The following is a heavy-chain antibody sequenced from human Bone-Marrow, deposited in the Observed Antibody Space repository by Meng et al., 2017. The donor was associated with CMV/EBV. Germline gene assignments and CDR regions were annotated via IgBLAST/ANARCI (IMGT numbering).Heavy chain of an antibody. V-gene: IGHV1-46*01. CDR3: ARDFAYSSSSAGGSYFDY. CDR1: TFPSYY. CDR2: INPSGGST. J-gene: IGHJ4*02. Sequence: TFPSYYMHWVRPAPGQGLEWMGIINPSGGSTSYAQKFQGRVTMTRDTSTSTVYMELSSLRSEDTAVYYCARDFAYSSSSAGGSYFDYWGQGTLVTVSS. D-gene: IGHD6-6*01.